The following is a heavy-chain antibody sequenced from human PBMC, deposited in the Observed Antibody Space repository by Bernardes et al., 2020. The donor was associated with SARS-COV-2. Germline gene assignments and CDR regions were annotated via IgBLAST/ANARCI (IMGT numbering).Heavy chain of an antibody. CDR1: GGSISSYY. J-gene: IGHJ5*02. V-gene: IGHV4-59*08. CDR3: ARHTYYYDSSGYGNWFDP. Sequence: SETLSLTCTVSGGSISSYYWSWIRQPPGKGLDWIGYIYYSGSTNYNPSLKSRVTISVDTSKNQFSLKLSSVTAADTAVYYCARHTYYYDSSGYGNWFDPWGQGTLVTVSS. CDR2: IYYSGST. D-gene: IGHD3-22*01.